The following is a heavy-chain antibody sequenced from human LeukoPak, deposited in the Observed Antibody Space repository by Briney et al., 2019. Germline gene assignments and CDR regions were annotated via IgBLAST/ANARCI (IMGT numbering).Heavy chain of an antibody. CDR3: ARAWGEDIAARPYYFDY. D-gene: IGHD6-6*01. CDR2: ISAYNGNT. V-gene: IGHV1-18*01. J-gene: IGHJ4*02. Sequence: ASVTVSCKASGYTFTDYGISWVRQAPGQGREWMGWISAYNGNTNYAPKLQGRVTMTTDTSTSAAYMELRSLRSDDTAVYYCARAWGEDIAARPYYFDYWGQGSLVTVSS. CDR1: GYTFTDYG.